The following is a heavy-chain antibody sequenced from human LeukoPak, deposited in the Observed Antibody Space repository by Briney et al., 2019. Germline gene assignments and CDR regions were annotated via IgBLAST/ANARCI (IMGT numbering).Heavy chain of an antibody. J-gene: IGHJ4*02. CDR3: ARGYVWGSYRLGY. V-gene: IGHV1-2*02. CDR1: GYTFTGYY. D-gene: IGHD3-16*02. CDR2: INPNSGGT. Sequence: ASVKVSCKASGYTFTGYYMRWVRQAPGQGLEWMGWINPNSGGTNYAQKFQGRVTMTRDTSISTAYMELSRLRSDDTAVYYCARGYVWGSYRLGYWGQGTLVTVSS.